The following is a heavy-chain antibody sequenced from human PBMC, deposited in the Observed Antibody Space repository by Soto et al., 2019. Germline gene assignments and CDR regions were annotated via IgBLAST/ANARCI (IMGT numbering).Heavy chain of an antibody. J-gene: IGHJ3*02. V-gene: IGHV1-69*02. CDR3: ATKTTVSDAFDI. D-gene: IGHD4-17*01. CDR1: VGTFSSYT. CDR2: IIPILGIA. Sequence: SVKVSCKASVGTFSSYTISWVRQAPGQGLEWMGRIIPILGIANYAQKFQGRVTITADKSTSTAYMELSSLRSEDTAVYYCATKTTVSDAFDIWGQGTMVTVSS.